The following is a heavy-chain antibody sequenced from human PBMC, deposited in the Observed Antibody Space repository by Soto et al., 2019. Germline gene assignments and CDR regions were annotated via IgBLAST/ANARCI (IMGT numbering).Heavy chain of an antibody. CDR3: ASLGRHG. CDR2: IKQDGSEK. J-gene: IGHJ6*02. CDR1: GFTFSDSW. Sequence: GGSLRLSCAASGFTFSDSWMDWVRQAPGKGPEWVANIKQDGSEKNYVDSVKGRFIISRDNAKNSLYLQMNSLRAEDTAVYYCASLGRHGWGQGTTVTVSS. V-gene: IGHV3-7*01. D-gene: IGHD3-16*01.